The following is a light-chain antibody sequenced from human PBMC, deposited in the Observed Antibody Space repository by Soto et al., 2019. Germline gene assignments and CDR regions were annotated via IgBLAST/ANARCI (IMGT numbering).Light chain of an antibody. CDR2: DVN. CDR3: CSYAGSYTWV. Sequence: QSALTQPRSVSGSPGQSVTISCTGTSSDVGGYNYVSWYQQHPGKAPEVIIYDVNKRPSGVPDRFSGSKSGDTASLTISGLQAEDEADYYCCSYAGSYTWVFGGGTKLTVL. J-gene: IGLJ2*01. V-gene: IGLV2-11*01. CDR1: SSDVGGYNY.